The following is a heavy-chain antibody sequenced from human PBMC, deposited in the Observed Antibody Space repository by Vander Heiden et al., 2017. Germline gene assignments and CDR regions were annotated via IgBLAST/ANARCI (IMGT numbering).Heavy chain of an antibody. CDR2: IIPMFGTT. Sequence: QVQLVQSGAQVKKPGSSVRVSCEASGGTFTNYEVNWVRQAPGQGLAWMGGIIPMFGTTNYAQKFQGRVTITADESTNTAYMEVSSLTSEDTAVYYCAKVGVAVAGTPYFDYWGQGTLVTVSS. D-gene: IGHD6-19*01. CDR3: AKVGVAVAGTPYFDY. V-gene: IGHV1-69*01. CDR1: GGTFTNYE. J-gene: IGHJ4*02.